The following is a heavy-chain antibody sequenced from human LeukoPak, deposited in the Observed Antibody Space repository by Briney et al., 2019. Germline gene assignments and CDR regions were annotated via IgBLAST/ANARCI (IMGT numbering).Heavy chain of an antibody. Sequence: ASVKVSCKASGYTFTGYYMHWVRQAPGQGLEWMGWINPNSGGTNYAQKFQGRVTMTRDTSISTAYMELSRLRSDDTAVYYCARVQGATATTNYDYWGQGTLVTVSS. V-gene: IGHV1-2*02. CDR3: ARVQGATATTNYDY. CDR2: INPNSGGT. CDR1: GYTFTGYY. D-gene: IGHD4-17*01. J-gene: IGHJ4*02.